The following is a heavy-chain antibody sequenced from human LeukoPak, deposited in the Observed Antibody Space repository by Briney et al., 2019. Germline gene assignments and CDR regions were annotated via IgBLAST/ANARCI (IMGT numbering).Heavy chain of an antibody. CDR2: IYYSGST. Sequence: SETLSLTCTVSGGSINTPNYYRGWIRQPPGKGPEWIGNIYYSGSTYYNPSLKSRVTISVDTSKNQFSLKLSSVTAADTAVYYCARDGRFPPEVLPRYFDYWGQGTLVTVSS. J-gene: IGHJ4*02. V-gene: IGHV4-39*07. CDR1: GGSINTPNYY. CDR3: ARDGRFPPEVLPRYFDY. D-gene: IGHD1-26*01.